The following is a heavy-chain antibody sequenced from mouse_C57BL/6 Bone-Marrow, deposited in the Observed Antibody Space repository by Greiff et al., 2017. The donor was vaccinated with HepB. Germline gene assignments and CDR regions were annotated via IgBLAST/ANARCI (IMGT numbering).Heavy chain of an antibody. CDR3: TTAPDYYGRNY. Sequence: VQLQQSGAELVRPGASVKLSCTASGFNIKDDYMHWVKQRPEQGLEWIGWIDPENGDTEYASKFQGKATITADTSSNTASLQLSSRTSEDTAVYYCTTAPDYYGRNYWGQGTTLTVSS. D-gene: IGHD1-1*01. V-gene: IGHV14-4*01. J-gene: IGHJ2*01. CDR2: IDPENGDT. CDR1: GFNIKDDY.